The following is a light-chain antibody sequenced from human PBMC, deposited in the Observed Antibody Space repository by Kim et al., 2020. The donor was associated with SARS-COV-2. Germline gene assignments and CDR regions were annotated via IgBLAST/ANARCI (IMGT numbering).Light chain of an antibody. CDR1: NIGSNR. CDR3: QVWDSSSDHVV. CDR2: YDS. Sequence: AAGKTARITCGGNNIGSNRVHWYQQKPGQAPVLVIYYDSDRPSGIPERFSGSNSGNTATLTISRVEAGDEADYYCQVWDSSSDHVVFGGGTQLTVL. V-gene: IGLV3-21*04. J-gene: IGLJ2*01.